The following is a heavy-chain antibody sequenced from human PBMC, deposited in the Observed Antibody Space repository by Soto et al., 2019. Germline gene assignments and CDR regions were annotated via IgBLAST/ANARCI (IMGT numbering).Heavy chain of an antibody. CDR1: GYRFIDFF. V-gene: IGHV1-2*02. CDR2: INPKNGDT. J-gene: IGHJ4*02. D-gene: IGHD2-15*01. Sequence: ASVKVSCKASGYRFIDFFLHWVRQAPGQGLEWMGWINPKNGDTNYAQKFQDRVTMTRDTSISVAYMDLSGLNSGDTAVYYCARDNSGANFGYWGQGALVTVSS. CDR3: ARDNSGANFGY.